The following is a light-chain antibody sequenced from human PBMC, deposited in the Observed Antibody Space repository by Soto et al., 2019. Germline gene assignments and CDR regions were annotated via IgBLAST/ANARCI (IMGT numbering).Light chain of an antibody. CDR3: QQYRSSRT. J-gene: IGKJ1*01. CDR2: GAS. Sequence: EIVLTQSPGTLSLSPGERATLSCRASQSVSSSYLAWYQQKPGQAPRLLIYGASSRAPGIPDRFSGSGSGTDFTLTISRLEPEDFAVYYCQQYRSSRTFGQGTKV. CDR1: QSVSSSY. V-gene: IGKV3-20*01.